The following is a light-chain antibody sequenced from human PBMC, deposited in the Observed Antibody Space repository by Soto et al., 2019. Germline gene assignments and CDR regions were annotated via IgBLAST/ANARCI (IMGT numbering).Light chain of an antibody. CDR1: SSNIGENT. J-gene: IGLJ3*02. CDR2: RDE. CDR3: AAWDDSLDGWV. Sequence: QSVLTQPPSASGTPGQRVTISCSGGSSNIGENTVNWYQQLPGSAPKLLIYRDEQRPSGVPDRFSGSKSDTSASLAISGLQSEDEADYYCAAWDDSLDGWVFGGGTQLTVL. V-gene: IGLV1-44*01.